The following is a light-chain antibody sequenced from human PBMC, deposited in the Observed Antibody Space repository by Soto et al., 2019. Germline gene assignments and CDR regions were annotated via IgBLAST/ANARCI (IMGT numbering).Light chain of an antibody. J-gene: IGKJ2*01. CDR2: AAS. Sequence: DIQMTQSPSSLFASVRDRVTITCRASQSINTYLNWYQQKPGRAPNLLIFAASTLQSGVPSRFSGRGSGTEFTRTISSLQPEDFATYYCQQSYITPQPFGQGTKLEIK. CDR1: QSINTY. CDR3: QQSYITPQP. V-gene: IGKV1-39*01.